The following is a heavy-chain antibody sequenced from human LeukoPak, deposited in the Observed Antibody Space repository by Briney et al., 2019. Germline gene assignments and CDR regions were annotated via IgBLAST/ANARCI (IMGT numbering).Heavy chain of an antibody. J-gene: IGHJ4*02. V-gene: IGHV3-15*01. Sequence: GGSLRLSCAAPGFSLSDAWMTWVRQAPGKGLEWVGRIKSRADGSTTDNAAPVKGRFTISRDDSKNMVYLQMNSLKTEDTAMYYCGRLSHDYWGQGTLVTVSS. CDR2: IKSRADGSTT. CDR3: GRLSHDY. CDR1: GFSLSDAW.